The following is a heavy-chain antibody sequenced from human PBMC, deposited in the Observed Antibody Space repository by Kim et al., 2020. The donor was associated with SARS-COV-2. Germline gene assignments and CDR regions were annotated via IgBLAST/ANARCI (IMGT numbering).Heavy chain of an antibody. CDR1: GYTFTSYA. D-gene: IGHD7-27*01. Sequence: ASVKVSCKASGYTFTSYAMHWVRQAPGQRLEWMGWINAGNGNTKYSQKFQGRVTITRDTSASTAYMELSSLRSEDTAVYYCARDLVPGEYYFDYWGQGTLVTVSS. V-gene: IGHV1-3*01. CDR2: INAGNGNT. J-gene: IGHJ4*02. CDR3: ARDLVPGEYYFDY.